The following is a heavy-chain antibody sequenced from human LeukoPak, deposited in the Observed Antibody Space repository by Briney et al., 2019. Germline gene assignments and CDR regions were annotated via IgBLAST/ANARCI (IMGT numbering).Heavy chain of an antibody. D-gene: IGHD2-2*01. CDR2: ISSTSSTI. V-gene: IGHV3-48*01. Sequence: PGGSLRLSCAASGFTFSVYSMNWVRQAPGEGLEWVSYISSTSSTIYYADSVKGRFTISRDNAKNSLYLQMNSLRAEDTAVYYCAINPTQLLGYYYYGVDIWGQGTTVTVSS. CDR3: AINPTQLLGYYYYGVDI. CDR1: GFTFSVYS. J-gene: IGHJ6*01.